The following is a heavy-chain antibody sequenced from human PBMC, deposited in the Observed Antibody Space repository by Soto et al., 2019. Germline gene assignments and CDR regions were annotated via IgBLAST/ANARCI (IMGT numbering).Heavy chain of an antibody. D-gene: IGHD3-22*01. CDR1: GGSISSGGYY. J-gene: IGHJ4*02. V-gene: IGHV4-31*03. CDR3: ARYTYYYDSSGYNFDY. CDR2: IYYSGST. Sequence: SETLSLTCTVSGGSISSGGYYWSWIRQHPGKGLEWIGYIYYSGSTYYNPSLKSRVTISVDTSKNQFSLKLSSVTAADTAVYYCARYTYYYDSSGYNFDYWGQGTLVTVSS.